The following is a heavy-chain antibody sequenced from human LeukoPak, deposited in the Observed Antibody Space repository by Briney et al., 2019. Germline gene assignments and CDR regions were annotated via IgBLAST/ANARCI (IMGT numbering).Heavy chain of an antibody. CDR3: ARHYHFGGVIDY. CDR1: GGSISSYY. D-gene: IGHD3-16*01. CDR2: IYYSGST. Sequence: PAETLSLTCTVSGGSISSYYWSWIRQPPGKGLEWIGDIYYSGSTNYNPSLKSRVTISVDTSKNQFSLKLSSVTAADTAVYYCARHYHFGGVIDYWGQGTLVTVSS. J-gene: IGHJ4*02. V-gene: IGHV4-59*01.